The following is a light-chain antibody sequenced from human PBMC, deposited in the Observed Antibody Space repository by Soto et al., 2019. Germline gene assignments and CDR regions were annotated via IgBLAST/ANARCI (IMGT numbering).Light chain of an antibody. CDR2: AAS. Sequence: DIQMTQSPSSLSASVGDGVTITCRASQSISSYLNWYQQKPGKAPKLLIYAASNLQSGVPSRFSGSGSGTDFALTISSLQPDDFATYYCQQSFSWATFGQGTKVEIK. V-gene: IGKV1-39*01. CDR3: QQSFSWAT. J-gene: IGKJ1*01. CDR1: QSISSY.